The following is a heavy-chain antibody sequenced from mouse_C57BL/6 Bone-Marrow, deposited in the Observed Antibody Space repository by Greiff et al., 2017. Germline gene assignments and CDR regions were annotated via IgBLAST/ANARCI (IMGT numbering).Heavy chain of an antibody. CDR3: VRPHYYGSSEWYFDV. D-gene: IGHD1-1*01. Sequence: EVKLEESGGGLVQPKGSLKLSCAASGFSFNTYAMNWVRQAPGKGLEWVARIRSKSNNYATYYADSVKDRFTISRDDSESMLYLQMNNLKTEDTAMYYCVRPHYYGSSEWYFDVWGTGTTVTVSS. J-gene: IGHJ1*03. V-gene: IGHV10-1*01. CDR1: GFSFNTYA. CDR2: IRSKSNNYAT.